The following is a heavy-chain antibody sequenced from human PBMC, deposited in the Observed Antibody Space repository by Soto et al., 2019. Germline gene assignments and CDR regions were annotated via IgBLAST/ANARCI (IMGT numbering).Heavy chain of an antibody. Sequence: GGSLRLSCAASGFTFSDYYMSWIRQAPGKGLEWVSYISSSSSYTNYADSVKGRFTISRDNAKNSLYLQMNSLRAGDTAVYYCATRSFWSGYYHFDYRGQGTPVTVS. CDR3: ATRSFWSGYYHFDY. J-gene: IGHJ4*02. D-gene: IGHD3-3*01. CDR2: ISSSSSYT. V-gene: IGHV3-11*06. CDR1: GFTFSDYY.